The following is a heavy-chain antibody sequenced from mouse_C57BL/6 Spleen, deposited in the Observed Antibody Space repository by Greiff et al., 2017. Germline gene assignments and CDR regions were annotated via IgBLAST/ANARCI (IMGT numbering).Heavy chain of an antibody. Sequence: QVQLKESGPELVKPGASVKISCKASGYAFSSSWMNWVKQRPGKGLEWIGRIYPGDGDTNYNGKFKGKATLTADKSSSTAYMQLSSLTSEDSAVYFCARSYYYGSPTFYFDYWGQGTTLTVSS. J-gene: IGHJ2*01. V-gene: IGHV1-82*01. CDR3: ARSYYYGSPTFYFDY. CDR2: IYPGDGDT. D-gene: IGHD1-1*01. CDR1: GYAFSSSW.